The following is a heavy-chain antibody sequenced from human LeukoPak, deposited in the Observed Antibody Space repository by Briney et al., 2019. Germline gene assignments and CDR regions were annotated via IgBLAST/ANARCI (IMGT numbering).Heavy chain of an antibody. CDR2: IIPIFGTA. V-gene: IGHV1-69*05. D-gene: IGHD3-10*01. CDR3: ARPLDYYGTTPDY. Sequence: SVKVSCKASGGTFSSYAISWVRQAPGQGLEWMGGIIPIFGTANYAQKFQGRVTITTDESTSTAYMELSSLRSEDTAVYYCARPLDYYGTTPDYWGQGTLVTVSS. J-gene: IGHJ4*02. CDR1: GGTFSSYA.